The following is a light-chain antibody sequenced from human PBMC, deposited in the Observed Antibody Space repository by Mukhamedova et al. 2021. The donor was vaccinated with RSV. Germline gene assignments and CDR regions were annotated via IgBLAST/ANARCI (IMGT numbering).Light chain of an antibody. CDR3: QQYNNWPPWT. V-gene: IGKV3-15*01. CDR2: GAS. Sequence: SVSSNLAWYQQKPGQAPRLLIYGASTRATGIPARFSGSGSGTEFTLTISSMQSADFAVYYCQQYNNWPPWTFGQGTKVEIK. J-gene: IGKJ1*01. CDR1: SVSSN.